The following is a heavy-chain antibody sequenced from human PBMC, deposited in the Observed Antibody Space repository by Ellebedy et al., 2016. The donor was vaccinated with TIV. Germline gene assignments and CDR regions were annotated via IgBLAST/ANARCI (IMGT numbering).Heavy chain of an antibody. CDR3: ARDRSNIAATGRGVDY. D-gene: IGHD6-13*01. V-gene: IGHV3-74*01. Sequence: GESLKISCAASGFTFSSYYMQWVRPVPGKGLEWVSRIDADGSSTTYADSVTGRFASSRDNAKNTLYLQMNGLRVEDTAVYYCARDRSNIAATGRGVDYWGQGTLVIVSS. CDR1: GFTFSSYY. CDR2: IDADGSST. J-gene: IGHJ4*02.